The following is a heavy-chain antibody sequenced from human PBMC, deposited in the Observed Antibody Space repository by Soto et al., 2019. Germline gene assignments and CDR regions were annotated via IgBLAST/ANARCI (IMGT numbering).Heavy chain of an antibody. CDR1: GGTFNNYA. J-gene: IGHJ4*02. V-gene: IGHV1-69*06. CDR2: IIPLFGTA. D-gene: IGHD1-26*01. CDR3: ARLIGEGYSGTYALDY. Sequence: QVQLVQSGAEVKKPGSSVKVSCKASGGTFNNYAISWVRQAPGQGLEWMGGIIPLFGTANYAQKFEGRVTITADKSTDTAYMELSSQKSEDTAVYYCARLIGEGYSGTYALDYWGQGTLVTVSS.